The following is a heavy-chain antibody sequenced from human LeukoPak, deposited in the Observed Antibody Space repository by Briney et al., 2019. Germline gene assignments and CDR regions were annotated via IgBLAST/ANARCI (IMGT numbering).Heavy chain of an antibody. Sequence: GASVKVSCKASGYTFTSYGISWVRQAPGQGLEWMGWISAYNANTNYAQKLQGRVTMTTDTSTSTAYMELRSLRSDDTAVYYCARDHDTLTGPRDYYYYGMDVWGQGTTVTVSS. D-gene: IGHD3-9*01. J-gene: IGHJ6*02. CDR1: GYTFTSYG. V-gene: IGHV1-18*01. CDR2: ISAYNANT. CDR3: ARDHDTLTGPRDYYYYGMDV.